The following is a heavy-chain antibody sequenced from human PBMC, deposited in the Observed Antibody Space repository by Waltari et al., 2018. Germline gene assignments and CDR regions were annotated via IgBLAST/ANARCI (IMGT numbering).Heavy chain of an antibody. D-gene: IGHD1-26*01. CDR1: GGSISSSSYY. CDR3: ARAVTIVGATRYFQH. CDR2: IYYSGST. Sequence: QLQLQESGPGLVKPSETLSLTCTVSGGSISSSSYYWGWIRQPPGKGLEWIGSIYYSGSTYYNPSLKSRVTISVDTSKNQFSLKLSSVTAADTAVYYCARAVTIVGATRYFQHWGQGTLVTVSS. J-gene: IGHJ1*01. V-gene: IGHV4-39*07.